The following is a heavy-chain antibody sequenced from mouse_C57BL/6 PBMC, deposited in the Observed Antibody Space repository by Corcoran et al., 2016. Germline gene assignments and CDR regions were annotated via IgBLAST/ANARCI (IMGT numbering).Heavy chain of an antibody. CDR1: GYTFTDYY. CDR2: IYPGSGNT. Sequence: QVQLKQSGAELVRPGASVKLSCKASGYTFTDYYINWVKQRPGQGLEWIARIYPGSGNTYYNEKFKGKATLTAEKSSSTAYMQLSSLTSEDSAVYFCARSTYDYGGTWFAYWGQGTLVTVSA. J-gene: IGHJ3*01. CDR3: ARSTYDYGGTWFAY. D-gene: IGHD2-4*01. V-gene: IGHV1-76*01.